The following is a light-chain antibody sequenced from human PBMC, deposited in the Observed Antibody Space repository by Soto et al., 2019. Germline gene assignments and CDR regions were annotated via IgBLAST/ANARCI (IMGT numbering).Light chain of an antibody. CDR1: QSISSW. CDR3: QQYNSYSPET. J-gene: IGKJ1*01. V-gene: IGKV1-5*03. CDR2: KAS. Sequence: DIQMTQSPSTLSASVGDRVTITCRASQSISSWLAWYQQKPGKAPKLLLYKASSLEGGVTSRFSGSGSGTEFTITISRLQTDDFETYYCQQYNSYSPETFGQGTKLEIK.